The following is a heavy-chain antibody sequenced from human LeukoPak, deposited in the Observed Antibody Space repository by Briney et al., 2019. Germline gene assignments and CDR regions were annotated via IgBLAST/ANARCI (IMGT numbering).Heavy chain of an antibody. CDR3: AKDRGYDILTGFGESDY. J-gene: IGHJ4*02. V-gene: IGHV3-23*01. CDR1: GFTFSSYA. Sequence: PGGSLRLSCAASGFTFSSYAMSWVRQAPGKGLEWVSAISGSGGSTYYADSVKGRFTISRDNSKNTLYLQMNGLRAEDTAVYYCAKDRGYDILTGFGESDYWGQGTLVTVSS. D-gene: IGHD3-9*01. CDR2: ISGSGGST.